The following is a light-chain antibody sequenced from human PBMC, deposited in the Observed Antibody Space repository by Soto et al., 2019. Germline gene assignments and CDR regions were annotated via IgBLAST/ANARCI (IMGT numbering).Light chain of an antibody. CDR3: QQYSKRPLT. CDR1: ESVSRNY. Sequence: DIVLTQFPGTLSLSPGERATLSCRASESVSRNYIAWYQQNPRQGPRLLIYGSTNRAAGIPHRFSGSRSATYFTLTISRLEPEDFAVYYYQQYSKRPLTFGGGTQLDI. V-gene: IGKV3-20*01. J-gene: IGKJ4*01. CDR2: GST.